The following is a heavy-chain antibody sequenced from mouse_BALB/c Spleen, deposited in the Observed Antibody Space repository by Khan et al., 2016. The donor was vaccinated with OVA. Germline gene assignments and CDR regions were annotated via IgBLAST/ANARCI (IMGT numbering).Heavy chain of an antibody. CDR2: ISGDSNNI. CDR1: GFTFSSYG. Sequence: EVQGVESGGGLVQPGGSRKLSCVASGFTFSSYGMHWVRQAPAKGLEWVAYISGDSNNISSADTVKGRFTISRDNHKNPLFLQMTSLMSVDPARFVCATSYVYGCYVDEWGPGTTHPVCS. V-gene: IGHV5-17*02. D-gene: IGHD1-1*01. J-gene: IGHJ2*01. CDR3: ATSYVYGCYVDE.